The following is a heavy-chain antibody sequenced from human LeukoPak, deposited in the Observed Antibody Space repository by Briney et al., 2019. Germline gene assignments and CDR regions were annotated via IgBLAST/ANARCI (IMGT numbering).Heavy chain of an antibody. V-gene: IGHV3-43*01. CDR1: GFNFNDHT. Sequence: GGSLRLSCVASGFNFNDHTMHWVRHPPGKDLEWVGLITWDGRTTYYADSLKGQFTISRDNSRNSLFLQIHSLKNEDSGLYYCAKEGTGHDDIPEYYFDYWGRGTVVTVS. CDR3: AKEGTGHDDIPEYYFDY. D-gene: IGHD5-12*01. J-gene: IGHJ4*02. CDR2: ITWDGRTT.